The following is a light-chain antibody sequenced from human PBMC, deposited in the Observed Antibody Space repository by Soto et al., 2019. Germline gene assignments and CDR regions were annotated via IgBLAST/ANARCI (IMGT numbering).Light chain of an antibody. J-gene: IGKJ3*01. V-gene: IGKV3-20*01. CDR1: QSVSSNY. CDR3: HQYGTAPLT. CDR2: GSS. Sequence: EDVWSQSPGALSLSPGEGATLSCRASQSVSSNYSAWYQQKPGQAPRLLIYGSSNRATGIPDRFIGSGFGTDFTLTISRLEPEDFSVYYCHQYGTAPLTFAPGTKVDIK.